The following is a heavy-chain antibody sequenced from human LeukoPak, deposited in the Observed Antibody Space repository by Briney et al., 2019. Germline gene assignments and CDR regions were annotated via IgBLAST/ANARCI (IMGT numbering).Heavy chain of an antibody. D-gene: IGHD2-2*01. CDR2: IYYSGST. CDR3: ARVGGTNYYYYGMDV. Sequence: SETLSLTCTVSGGSISSSSYFWGWIRQPPGKGLEWIGTIYYSGSTYQNSSLKSRVTISVDTSKNQFSLKLSSVTAADTAVYYCARVGGTNYYYYGMDVWGQGTTVTVSS. V-gene: IGHV4-39*07. J-gene: IGHJ6*02. CDR1: GGSISSSSYF.